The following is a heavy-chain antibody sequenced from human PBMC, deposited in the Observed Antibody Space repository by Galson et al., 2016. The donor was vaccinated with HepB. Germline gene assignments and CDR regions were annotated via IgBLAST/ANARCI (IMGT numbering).Heavy chain of an antibody. Sequence: SLRLSCAASGFTFSSYSMNWVRQAPGKGLEWVSSISSSSSYLFYADSMKGRFTISRDNAKNSLYLQMNSLRAEDTAVYYCARSRDEYSNSPRFDPWGQGTLVTVSP. V-gene: IGHV3-21*01. J-gene: IGHJ5*02. CDR2: ISSSSSYL. D-gene: IGHD6-6*01. CDR3: ARSRDEYSNSPRFDP. CDR1: GFTFSSYS.